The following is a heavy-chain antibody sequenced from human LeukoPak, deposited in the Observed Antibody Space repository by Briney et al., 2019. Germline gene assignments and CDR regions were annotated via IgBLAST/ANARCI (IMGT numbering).Heavy chain of an antibody. CDR3: ARGYSSGPLQY. V-gene: IGHV1-46*01. D-gene: IGHD6-19*01. CDR2: INPSGGST. CDR1: GYTFTSYY. J-gene: IGHJ4*02. Sequence: ASVTVSSKASGYTFTSYYMHWVRQAPGQGLEWMGIINPSGGSTSYAQKFQGRVTVTRDTSTSTVYMELSSLRSEDTAVYYCARGYSSGPLQYWGQGTLVTVSS.